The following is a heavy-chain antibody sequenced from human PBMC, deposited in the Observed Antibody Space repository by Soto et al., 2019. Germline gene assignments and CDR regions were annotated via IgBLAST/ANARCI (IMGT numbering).Heavy chain of an antibody. CDR3: ARDLLGSFEAAAYFDD. Sequence: ASVKVSCKASGYTFTSYAMHWVRQAPGQRLEWMGWINAGNGNTKYSQKFQGRVTITRDTSASTAYMELSSLRSEDTAVYYCARDLLGSFEAAAYFDDWGQGTLVTVSS. CDR2: INAGNGNT. D-gene: IGHD6-13*01. V-gene: IGHV1-3*01. CDR1: GYTFTSYA. J-gene: IGHJ4*02.